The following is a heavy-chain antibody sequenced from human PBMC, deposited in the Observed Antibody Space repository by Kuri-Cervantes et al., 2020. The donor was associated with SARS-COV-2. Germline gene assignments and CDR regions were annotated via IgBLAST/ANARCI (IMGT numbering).Heavy chain of an antibody. Sequence: GESLKISCAASGFTFSSYGMHWVRQAPGKGLEWVAVISYDGSNKYYADSVKGRFTISRDNAKNPLYLQMNSLRAEDTAVYYCASSYYYDSSGYIFDYWGQGTLVTVSS. CDR2: ISYDGSNK. CDR3: ASSYYYDSSGYIFDY. D-gene: IGHD3-22*01. J-gene: IGHJ4*02. V-gene: IGHV3-30*03. CDR1: GFTFSSYG.